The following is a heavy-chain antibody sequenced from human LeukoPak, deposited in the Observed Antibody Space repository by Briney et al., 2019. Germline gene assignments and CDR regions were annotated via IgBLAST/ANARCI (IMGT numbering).Heavy chain of an antibody. D-gene: IGHD2-15*01. J-gene: IGHJ4*02. V-gene: IGHV1-18*01. CDR3: ARADEFSVGAADY. Sequence: KLQGRVTMTTDTSTSTAYMELRSLRSDDTAVYYCARADEFSVGAADYWGQGTLVTVSS.